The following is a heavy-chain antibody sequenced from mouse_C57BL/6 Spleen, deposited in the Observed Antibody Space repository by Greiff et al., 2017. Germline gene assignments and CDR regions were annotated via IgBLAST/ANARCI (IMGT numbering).Heavy chain of an antibody. D-gene: IGHD1-1*01. V-gene: IGHV1-82*01. CDR2: IYPGGGDT. Sequence: QVQLQQSGPELVKPGASVKISCKASGYAFSSSWMNWVKQRPGKGLEWIGRIYPGGGDTNYNGKFKGKATLTEDTSSSTAYMQLSSLTSEDSAVCVCAIEGVGPWVAYWGQGTMVTVSA. CDR1: GYAFSSSW. J-gene: IGHJ3*01. CDR3: AIEGVGPWVAY.